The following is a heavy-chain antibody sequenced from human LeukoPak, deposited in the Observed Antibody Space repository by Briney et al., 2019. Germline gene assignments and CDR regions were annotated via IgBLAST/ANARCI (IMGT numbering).Heavy chain of an antibody. V-gene: IGHV4-59*01. D-gene: IGHD6-19*01. CDR2: IYYSGST. J-gene: IGHJ4*02. Sequence: SETLSLTCTVSGGSISSYYWSWIRQPPGKGLEWIGYIYYSGSTNYNPSLKSRVTISVDTSKNQFSLKLSSVTAADTAVYYCVRDTSSGWYRYFDYWGQGALVTVSS. CDR3: VRDTSSGWYRYFDY. CDR1: GGSISSYY.